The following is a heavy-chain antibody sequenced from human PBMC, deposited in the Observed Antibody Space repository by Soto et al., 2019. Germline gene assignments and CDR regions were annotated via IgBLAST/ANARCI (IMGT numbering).Heavy chain of an antibody. Sequence: QVQLVESGGGVVQPGRSLRLSCAASGFTFSSYGMHWVRQAPGKGLEWVAVISYDGSNKYDADSVKGRFTISRDNSKNTLYLQMNSLKAEDTAVYDCAKGHSNYFCLDYSYGMDVWGQGTTVTVSS. J-gene: IGHJ6*02. D-gene: IGHD4-4*01. V-gene: IGHV3-30*18. CDR3: AKGHSNYFCLDYSYGMDV. CDR2: ISYDGSNK. CDR1: GFTFSSYG.